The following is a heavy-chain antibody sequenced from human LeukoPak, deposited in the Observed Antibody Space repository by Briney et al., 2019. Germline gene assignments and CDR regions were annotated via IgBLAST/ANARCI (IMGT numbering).Heavy chain of an antibody. CDR1: GGTFSSYA. CDR3: ARGPEGGGI. J-gene: IGHJ4*02. CDR2: IIPIFGIA. D-gene: IGHD3-16*01. V-gene: IGHV1-69*04. Sequence: SVKVSCKASGGTFSSYAISWVRQAPGQRLEWMGRIIPIFGIANYAQKFQGRVTITADKSTSTAYMELSSLRSEDTAVYYCARGPEGGGIWGQGTLVTVSS.